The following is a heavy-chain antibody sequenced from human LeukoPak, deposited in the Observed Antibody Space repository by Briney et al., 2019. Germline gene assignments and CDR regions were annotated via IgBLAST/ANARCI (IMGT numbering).Heavy chain of an antibody. CDR2: IRYDGSNK. V-gene: IGHV3-30*02. CDR3: ARENQNSRWAFDI. Sequence: QPGGSLRLPCAASGFTFSSYGMHWVRQAPGKGLEWVAFIRYDGSNKYYADSVKGRFTISRDNSKNTLYLQMNSLRAEDTAVYYCARENQNSRWAFDIWGQGTMVTVSS. D-gene: IGHD6-13*01. J-gene: IGHJ3*02. CDR1: GFTFSSYG.